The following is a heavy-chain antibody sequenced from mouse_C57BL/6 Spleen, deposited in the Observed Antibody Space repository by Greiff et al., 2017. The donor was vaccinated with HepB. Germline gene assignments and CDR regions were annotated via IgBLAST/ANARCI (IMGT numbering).Heavy chain of an antibody. CDR2: SRNKANDYTT. Sequence: EVKVVESGGGLVQSGRSLRLSCATSGFTFSDFYMEWVRQAPGKGLEWIAASRNKANDYTTEYSASVKGRFIVSRDTSQSILYLQMNALRAEDTAIYYCARDADGYYGFAYWGQGTLVTVSA. J-gene: IGHJ3*01. CDR1: GFTFSDFY. D-gene: IGHD2-3*01. V-gene: IGHV7-1*01. CDR3: ARDADGYYGFAY.